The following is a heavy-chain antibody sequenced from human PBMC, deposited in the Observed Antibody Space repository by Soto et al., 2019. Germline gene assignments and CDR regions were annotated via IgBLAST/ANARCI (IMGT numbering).Heavy chain of an antibody. CDR2: IWYDSYNK. J-gene: IGHJ4*02. CDR1: GITFSTSG. D-gene: IGHD3-16*01. Sequence: QVQMVESGGGVVQPGRSLRLSCVVSGITFSTSGLHWVRQAPGKGLEWVALIWYDSYNKYYADSVKGRFTISRDNSKNTLYLQMNSLRVEDTAVYYCARDRAARGDDYFDHWGQGTLVTVSS. CDR3: ARDRAARGDDYFDH. V-gene: IGHV3-33*01.